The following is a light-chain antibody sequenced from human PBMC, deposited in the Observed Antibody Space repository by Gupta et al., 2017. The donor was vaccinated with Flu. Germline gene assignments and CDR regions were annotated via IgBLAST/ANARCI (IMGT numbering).Light chain of an antibody. CDR2: ENH. Sequence: NIGDNSVSWYQQFPGTAPKLLIYENHKRPSGIPDRFSGSKSGTSASLDITGLRTGDEADYYCGTWDSRLSEGVFGGGTKLTVL. CDR1: NIGDNS. J-gene: IGLJ3*02. CDR3: GTWDSRLSEGV. V-gene: IGLV1-51*02.